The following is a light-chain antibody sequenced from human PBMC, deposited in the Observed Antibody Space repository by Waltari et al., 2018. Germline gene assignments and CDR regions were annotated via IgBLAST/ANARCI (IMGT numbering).Light chain of an antibody. CDR3: QHYNNYPVA. CDR2: KPF. CDR1: QSISIW. V-gene: IGKV1-5*03. J-gene: IGKJ2*01. Sequence: DIQMTQSPSTLSASVGDRVTITCRASQSISIWFAWYQQKPGKAPKLLISKPFSLESGVPSRFSGSGSVTEFTLTISNLQPDDFATYYCQHYNNYPVAFGQGTKLEI.